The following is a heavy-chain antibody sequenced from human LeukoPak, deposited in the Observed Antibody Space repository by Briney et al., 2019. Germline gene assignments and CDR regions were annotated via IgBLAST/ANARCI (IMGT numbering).Heavy chain of an antibody. J-gene: IGHJ6*02. CDR2: IYPGDSDT. V-gene: IGHV5-51*01. CDR3: ARSRGYCSSTSCPYYYYGMDV. D-gene: IGHD2-2*01. Sequence: GESLKISCKGSGYSFTSYWIGWVRQMPGKGLEWMGIIYPGDSDTRYSPSFQGQVTIPADKSISTAYLQWSSLKASDTAMYYCARSRGYCSSTSCPYYYYGMDVWGQGTTVTVSS. CDR1: GYSFTSYW.